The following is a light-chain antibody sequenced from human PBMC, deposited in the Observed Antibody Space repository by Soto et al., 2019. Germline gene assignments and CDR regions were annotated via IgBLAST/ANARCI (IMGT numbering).Light chain of an antibody. V-gene: IGLV2-14*01. CDR2: EVT. CDR1: SGDIGSYNR. Sequence: QSVLTQTASVSGTHGQSITISCTGTSGDIGSYNRVSWYKQHPGNAPKLIIYEVTDRPSGDSNRFSGSKSGNTPSLTISALQAEDEAEYYCSSYTNINTRACVFGPGTKVTVL. CDR3: SSYTNINTRACV. J-gene: IGLJ1*01.